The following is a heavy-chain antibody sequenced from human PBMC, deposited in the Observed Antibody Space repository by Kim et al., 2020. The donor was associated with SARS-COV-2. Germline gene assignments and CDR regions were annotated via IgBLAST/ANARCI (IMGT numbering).Heavy chain of an antibody. V-gene: IGHV1-58*01. J-gene: IGHJ6*02. D-gene: IGHD2-2*01. CDR2: IVVGSGNT. Sequence: SVKVSCKASGFTFTSSAVQWVRQARGQRLEWIGWIVVGSGNTNYAQKFQERVTITRDMSTSTAYMELSSLRSEDTAVYYCAAVAAPAAHGLYGMDGWGQGTTVTLSS. CDR1: GFTFTSSA. CDR3: AAVAAPAAHGLYGMDG.